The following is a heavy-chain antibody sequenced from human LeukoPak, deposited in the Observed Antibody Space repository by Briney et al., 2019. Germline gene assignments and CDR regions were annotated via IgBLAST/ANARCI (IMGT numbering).Heavy chain of an antibody. Sequence: GASVEASCKASGYTFTSYGISWVRQAPGQGLEWMGWISAYNGNTNYAQRLQGRVTMTTDTSTSTAYMELRSLRSDDTAVYYCARTSSSPRGRGFDYWGQGTLVTVSS. CDR1: GYTFTSYG. V-gene: IGHV1-18*01. CDR2: ISAYNGNT. J-gene: IGHJ4*02. CDR3: ARTSSSPRGRGFDY. D-gene: IGHD6-6*01.